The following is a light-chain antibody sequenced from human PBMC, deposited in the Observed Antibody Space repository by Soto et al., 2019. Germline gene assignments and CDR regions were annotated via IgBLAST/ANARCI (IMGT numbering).Light chain of an antibody. J-gene: IGLJ1*01. CDR2: EGS. CDR1: NNDVGGYKL. V-gene: IGLV2-14*02. CDR3: SSYAGSTNYV. Sequence: QSALTQPASVSGSPGQSITISCTGTNNDVGGYKLVSWYQQHPGKVPKVVIYEGSKRPSGVPDRFSGSKSGNTASLTVSGLQADDEADYYCSSYAGSTNYVFGTGTKLTVL.